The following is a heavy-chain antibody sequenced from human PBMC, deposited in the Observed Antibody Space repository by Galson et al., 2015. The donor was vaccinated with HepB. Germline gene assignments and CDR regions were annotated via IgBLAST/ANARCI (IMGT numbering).Heavy chain of an antibody. D-gene: IGHD6-13*01. CDR3: AKISAVGSGWSEGFDY. CDR2: ITWNSGGI. V-gene: IGHV3-9*01. J-gene: IGHJ4*02. CDR1: GFTFDDYA. Sequence: SLRLSCEASGFTFDDYAMHWVRQAPGKGLEWVSGITWNSGGIAYADSVKGRFTISRDNAKNSLYLQMNSLRAEDTALYFCAKISAVGSGWSEGFDYWGQGTRVTVSS.